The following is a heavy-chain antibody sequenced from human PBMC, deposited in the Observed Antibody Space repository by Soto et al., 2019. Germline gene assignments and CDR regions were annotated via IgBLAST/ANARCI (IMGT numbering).Heavy chain of an antibody. D-gene: IGHD5-12*01. Sequence: QVQLVQSGAEVKKPGSSVKVSCKASGGTFSNYPISWLRQAPGQGLEWMGGIIPIFGTVNYAQKFQGRVTITADESTCTAYMELSSLRSEDTAVYYCARGNHRWLQLWYFDLWGRGTLVTLSS. CDR1: GGTFSNYP. J-gene: IGHJ2*01. CDR3: ARGNHRWLQLWYFDL. V-gene: IGHV1-69*12. CDR2: IIPIFGTV.